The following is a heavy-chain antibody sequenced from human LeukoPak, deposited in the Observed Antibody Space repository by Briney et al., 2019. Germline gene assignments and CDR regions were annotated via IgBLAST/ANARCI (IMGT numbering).Heavy chain of an antibody. J-gene: IGHJ4*02. D-gene: IGHD2-15*01. CDR3: ARAYCSGGSCYPFDY. Sequence: GGSLRLSCAASGFTFSSYYMNWVRQAPGKGLEWVSSIGSSSYIYYADSVKGRFTISRDTAKNSLYLQMNSLRAEDTAVYYCARAYCSGGSCYPFDYWGQGTLVTVSS. CDR2: IGSSSYI. CDR1: GFTFSSYY. V-gene: IGHV3-21*01.